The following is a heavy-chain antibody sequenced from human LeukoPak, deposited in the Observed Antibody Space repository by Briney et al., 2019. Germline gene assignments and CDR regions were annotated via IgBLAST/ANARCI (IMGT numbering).Heavy chain of an antibody. J-gene: IGHJ6*03. D-gene: IGHD3-10*01. Sequence: GGTLRLSCAASRFTFSSYGMSWVRQAPGKGLEWVSYISSTSSTIYYADSVQGRFTVSRDNSKNTLYLQMDNLRFEDTAVYYCARVSKPGWFDYYYMDVWGKGTTVIVSS. CDR2: ISSTSSTI. V-gene: IGHV3-48*01. CDR3: ARVSKPGWFDYYYMDV. CDR1: RFTFSSYG.